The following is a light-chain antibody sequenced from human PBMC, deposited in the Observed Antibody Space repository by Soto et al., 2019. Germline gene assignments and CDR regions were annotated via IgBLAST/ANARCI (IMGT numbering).Light chain of an antibody. CDR3: TSYTTSHTRV. Sequence: QFVLTQPASVSGSPGQSITISCTGTSSDVGGYNFVSWYQQHPGKAPKLMIYAVTSRPSGVSNRFSGSKSGNTASLTISGLQAEDEADYYCTSYTTSHTRVFGTGTKLTVL. CDR1: SSDVGGYNF. V-gene: IGLV2-14*01. CDR2: AVT. J-gene: IGLJ1*01.